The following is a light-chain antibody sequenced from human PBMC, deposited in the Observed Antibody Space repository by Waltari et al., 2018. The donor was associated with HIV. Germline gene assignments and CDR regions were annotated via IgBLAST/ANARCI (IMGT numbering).Light chain of an antibody. CDR3: QQTYSASMT. J-gene: IGKJ5*01. CDR1: QNMKNY. V-gene: IGKV1-39*01. CDR2: AAT. Sequence: DIQMTHSPSSLSASLGDEVIITCRASQNMKNYVNWYRQKPGGAPKLLSSAATNLQSGVPGRFRGGGSGTDFTLTINNLQPEDSAIYICQQTYSASMTFGRGTRV.